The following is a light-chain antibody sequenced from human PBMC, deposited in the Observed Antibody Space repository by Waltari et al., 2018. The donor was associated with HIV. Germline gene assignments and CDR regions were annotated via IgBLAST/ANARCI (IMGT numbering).Light chain of an antibody. V-gene: IGLV3-21*02. Sequence: SYVLTQAPSVSVAPGQTASISRGGDQLGTKSVHWYQQKPGQAPVLVVYDDSDRPSGIPERFSGFNSGNTATLTISRVEAGDEADYYCQVWHSKSDHVVFGGGTKVTVL. CDR2: DDS. CDR3: QVWHSKSDHVV. CDR1: QLGTKS. J-gene: IGLJ2*01.